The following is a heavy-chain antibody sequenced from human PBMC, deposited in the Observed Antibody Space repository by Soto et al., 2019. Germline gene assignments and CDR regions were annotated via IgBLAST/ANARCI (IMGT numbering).Heavy chain of an antibody. D-gene: IGHD3-10*01. CDR2: IYTSGNS. J-gene: IGHJ4*02. Sequence: SETLSLTCSVSGGSIRNYYWNWIRQPAGKGLEWIGRIYTSGNSDYNPSLKSRVTMSADTSKNQLSLRLSSVTAADSAVYYCARLWFGKPPGYLDYWGQGIRVTSPQ. CDR3: ARLWFGKPPGYLDY. CDR1: GGSIRNYY. V-gene: IGHV4-4*07.